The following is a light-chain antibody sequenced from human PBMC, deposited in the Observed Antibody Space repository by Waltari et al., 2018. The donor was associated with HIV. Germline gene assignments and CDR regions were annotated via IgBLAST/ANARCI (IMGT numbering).Light chain of an antibody. CDR1: QSINTW. CDR2: QVS. V-gene: IGKV1-5*03. CDR3: QQYERHQS. J-gene: IGKJ2*03. Sequence: DIQMTQSPSTLSASVGDRVTITCRASQSINTWLAWYQQKPGKAPKLLIYQVSTLESGVPSRFSGRGSGTEFTLTISSLQPDDFASYYCQQYERHQSFGQGTKVEMK.